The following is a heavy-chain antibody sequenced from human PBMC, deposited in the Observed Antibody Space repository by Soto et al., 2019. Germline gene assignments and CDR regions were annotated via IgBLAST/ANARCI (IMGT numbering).Heavy chain of an antibody. CDR2: INPNSGGT. CDR1: GYTFTGYY. CDR3: ARRKGDYYDSSGYHYYFDY. D-gene: IGHD3-22*01. J-gene: IGHJ4*02. Sequence: ASVKVSCKASGYTFTGYYVHWVRQAPGQGLEWMGWINPNSGGTKSAQRFQGRVTMTRDTSINTAYMELSRLRSDDTPVYYCARRKGDYYDSSGYHYYFDYWGQGTLVTVSS. V-gene: IGHV1-2*02.